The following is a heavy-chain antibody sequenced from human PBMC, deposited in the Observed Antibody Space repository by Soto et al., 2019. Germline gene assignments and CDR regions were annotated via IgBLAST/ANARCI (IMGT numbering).Heavy chain of an antibody. Sequence: SETLSLTCAVYGGSFSGYYWSWIRQPPGKGLEWIGEINHSGSTNYNPSLKSRVTISVDTSKNTVYLQLNSLRAEDTAFYYFAKDSISDRETFNFDSWGRGTLVTVSS. CDR2: INHSGST. CDR3: AKDSISDRETFNFDS. D-gene: IGHD1-26*01. J-gene: IGHJ4*02. V-gene: IGHV4-34*01. CDR1: GGSFSGYY.